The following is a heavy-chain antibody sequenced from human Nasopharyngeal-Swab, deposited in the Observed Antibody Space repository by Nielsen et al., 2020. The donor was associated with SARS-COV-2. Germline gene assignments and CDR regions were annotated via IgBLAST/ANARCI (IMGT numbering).Heavy chain of an antibody. CDR3: ASKRYYDILAGYGIDAFDI. Sequence: LRLSCTVSGGSISSGGYYWSWIRQHPGKGLEWIGYIYYSGSTYYNPSLKSRVTISVDTSKNQFSLKLSSVTAADTAVYYCASKRYYDILAGYGIDAFDIWGQGTMVTVSS. D-gene: IGHD3-9*01. V-gene: IGHV4-31*03. J-gene: IGHJ3*02. CDR2: IYYSGST. CDR1: GGSISSGGYY.